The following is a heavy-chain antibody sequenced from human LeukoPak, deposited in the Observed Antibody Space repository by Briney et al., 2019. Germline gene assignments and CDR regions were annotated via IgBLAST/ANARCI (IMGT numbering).Heavy chain of an antibody. Sequence: PGGSLSLSCAASAFTFGSYAMRWVRQAPGKGLEWVAAISANGGSTYYADCVKGRFTIARDNSKNTLYLQMNSLRADDTAVYYCAKDRSTRSSIAARFDYWGQGTLVTVSS. J-gene: IGHJ4*02. V-gene: IGHV3-23*01. D-gene: IGHD6-13*01. CDR1: AFTFGSYA. CDR3: AKDRSTRSSIAARFDY. CDR2: ISANGGST.